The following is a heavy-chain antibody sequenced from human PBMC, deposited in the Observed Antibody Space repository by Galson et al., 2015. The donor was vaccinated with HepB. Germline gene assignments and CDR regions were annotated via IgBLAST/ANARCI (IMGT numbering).Heavy chain of an antibody. CDR3: TRDHYYYNSGSFR. J-gene: IGHJ4*02. CDR2: IKSRGDGGTT. D-gene: IGHD3-10*01. V-gene: IGHV3-49*03. CDR1: GFPFSSYA. Sequence: SLRLSCAASGFPFSSYAMSWFRQAAGRGLEWVGFIKSRGDGGTTEYGPAVKGRFIISRDDSKSVVYLQMNNLKTDDSGVYYCTRDHYYYNSGSFRWGQGVLVTVS.